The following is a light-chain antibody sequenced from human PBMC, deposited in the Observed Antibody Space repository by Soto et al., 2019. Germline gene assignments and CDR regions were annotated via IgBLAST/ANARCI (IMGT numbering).Light chain of an antibody. V-gene: IGKV1D-12*01. CDR1: QNINSW. J-gene: IGKJ4*01. CDR2: TSS. CDR3: LQASKFPLT. Sequence: DVQMTQSPSYVSASVGDRVTVTCRASQNINSWLVWYQQKPGKTPQLLIYTSSKLQSGVSSRFSGSGSGTDFTLTISSLQPEDSATYYCLQASKFPLTFGGGTKVDIK.